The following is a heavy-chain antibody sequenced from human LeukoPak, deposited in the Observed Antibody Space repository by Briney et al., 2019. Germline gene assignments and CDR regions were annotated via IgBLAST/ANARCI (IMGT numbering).Heavy chain of an antibody. CDR3: ARHASGAPKLLWFGELSSGGFYFDY. CDR1: GYSISSGYY. J-gene: IGHJ4*02. CDR2: IYHSGST. Sequence: PSETLSLTCTVSGYSISSGYYWGWIRQPPGKGLEWIGSIYHSGSTYYNPSLKSRVTISVDTSKNQFSLKLSSVTAADTAVYYCARHASGAPKLLWFGELSSGGFYFDYWGQGTLVTVSS. V-gene: IGHV4-38-2*02. D-gene: IGHD3-10*01.